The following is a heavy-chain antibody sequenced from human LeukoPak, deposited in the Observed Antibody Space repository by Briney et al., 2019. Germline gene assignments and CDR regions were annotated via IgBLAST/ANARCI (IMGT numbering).Heavy chain of an antibody. Sequence: SETLSLTCTVSGGSTSSYYWSWIRQPPGKGLEWIGYIYYSGSTNYNPSLKSRVTISVDTSKNQFSLKLSSVTAADTAVYYCAGGSTMVRARMNAFDIWGQGTMVTVSS. V-gene: IGHV4-59*01. CDR1: GGSTSSYY. D-gene: IGHD3-10*01. CDR2: IYYSGST. CDR3: AGGSTMVRARMNAFDI. J-gene: IGHJ3*02.